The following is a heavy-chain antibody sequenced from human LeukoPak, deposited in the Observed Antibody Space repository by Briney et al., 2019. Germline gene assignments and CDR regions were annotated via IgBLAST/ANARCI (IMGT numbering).Heavy chain of an antibody. V-gene: IGHV3-15*01. CDR1: GFTFSNAW. J-gene: IGHJ5*02. D-gene: IGHD4-17*01. CDR2: SISKTEGGTT. Sequence: GGSLRLSCAASGFTFSNAWMIWVRQAPGKGLEWVGRSISKTEGGTTDYAAPVKGRFTISRDDSKNTLYLQMNSLKTEDTAVYYCTTDRNYGDSNEFDRWGQGIPVTV. CDR3: TTDRNYGDSNEFDR.